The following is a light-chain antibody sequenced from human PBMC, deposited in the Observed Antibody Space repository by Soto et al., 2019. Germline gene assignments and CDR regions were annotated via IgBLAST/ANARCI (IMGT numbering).Light chain of an antibody. CDR1: QSVGIN. V-gene: IGKV3-15*01. CDR3: QQYDNWPPAYT. CDR2: DAS. Sequence: EIVMAQSPATLSVSPGERATLSCWASQSVGINLAWYQQKSGQAPRLLIYDASTRAPGIPARFSGSGSGTEFTLTISYLQSEDFAVYFCQQYDNWPPAYTFGQGTKLEIK. J-gene: IGKJ2*01.